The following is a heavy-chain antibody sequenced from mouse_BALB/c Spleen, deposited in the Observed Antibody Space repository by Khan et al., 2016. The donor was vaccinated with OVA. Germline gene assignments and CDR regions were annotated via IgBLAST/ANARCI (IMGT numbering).Heavy chain of an antibody. D-gene: IGHD2-14*01. CDR3: TRGEYDGDY. J-gene: IGHJ2*01. CDR2: IYTGSGST. V-gene: IGHV1S22*01. Sequence: LQQPGSELVRPGASVKLSCKASGYTFTSYWMHWVKQRPGQGLEWIGNIYTGSGSTNYDEKFKSKATLTVDTSSSTAYMQLRSLTAEDSAVYYCTRGEYDGDYWGQGTTLTVSS. CDR1: GYTFTSYW.